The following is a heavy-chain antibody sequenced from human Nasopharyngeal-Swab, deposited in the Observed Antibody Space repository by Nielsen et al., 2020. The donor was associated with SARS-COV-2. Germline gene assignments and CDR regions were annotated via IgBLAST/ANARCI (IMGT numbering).Heavy chain of an antibody. J-gene: IGHJ4*02. D-gene: IGHD3-16*01. CDR2: IKPDGSEK. CDR3: TREGGDTALDH. CDR1: GFTFSNAW. Sequence: GESLKISCAASGFTFSNAWMSWVRQAPGKGLEWVANIKPDGSEKYYLDSAKGRLTISRDNVKKSLYLQMNSLRAEDTAVYYCTREGGDTALDHWGQGTLVTVSS. V-gene: IGHV3-7*01.